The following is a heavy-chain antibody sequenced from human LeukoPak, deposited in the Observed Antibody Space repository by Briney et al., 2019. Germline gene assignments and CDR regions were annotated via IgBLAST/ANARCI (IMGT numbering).Heavy chain of an antibody. Sequence: SSETLSLTCAVYGGSFSGYYWSWIRQPPGKGLEWIGEINHSGSTNYNPSLKSRVTISVDTSKNQFSLKLSSVTAADTAVYYCASLVAAPLVDYWGQGTLVTVSS. CDR2: INHSGST. D-gene: IGHD2-15*01. J-gene: IGHJ4*02. CDR1: GGSFSGYY. CDR3: ASLVAAPLVDY. V-gene: IGHV4-34*01.